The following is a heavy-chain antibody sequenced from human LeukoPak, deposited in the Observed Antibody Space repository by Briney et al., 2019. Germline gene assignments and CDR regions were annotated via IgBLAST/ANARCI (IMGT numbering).Heavy chain of an antibody. CDR3: ARDDFDRTAFDI. CDR1: GFNFSSYW. J-gene: IGHJ3*02. D-gene: IGHD3/OR15-3a*01. CDR2: INSDGSST. Sequence: GGSLRLSCAASGFNFSSYWMHWVRQAPGKGLVWLSRINSDGSSTSYADSVKGRFSISTDNAKNTLYLQMNSLRAEDTAVYYCARDDFDRTAFDIWGQGTMVTVSS. V-gene: IGHV3-74*01.